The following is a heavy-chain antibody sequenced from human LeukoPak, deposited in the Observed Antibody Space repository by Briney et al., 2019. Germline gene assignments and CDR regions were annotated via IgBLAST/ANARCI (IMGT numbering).Heavy chain of an antibody. CDR3: ARASPDLYSSSWTPSFDY. D-gene: IGHD6-13*01. CDR2: IIPIFGTA. CDR1: GGTFSSYA. V-gene: IGHV1-69*13. Sequence: ASVKVSCKASGGTFSSYAISWVRQAPGQGLEWMGGIIPIFGTANYAQKFQGRVTITADESTSTAYMELSSLRSEDTAVYYCARASPDLYSSSWTPSFDYWGQGTLVTVSS. J-gene: IGHJ4*02.